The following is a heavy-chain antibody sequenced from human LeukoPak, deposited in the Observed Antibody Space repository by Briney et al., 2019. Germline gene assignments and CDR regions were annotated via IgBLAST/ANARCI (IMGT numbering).Heavy chain of an antibody. CDR3: ARPRYCSGGSCYPYYFDY. J-gene: IGHJ4*02. CDR1: GFTFSNYD. V-gene: IGHV3-30*02. Sequence: GGSLRLSCVASGFTFSNYDMHWVRQAPGKGLEWVTFIRYDGSDKYYADSVKGRFTISRDNAKNSLYLQMNSLRAEDTAVYYCARPRYCSGGSCYPYYFDYWGQGTLVTVSS. D-gene: IGHD2-15*01. CDR2: IRYDGSDK.